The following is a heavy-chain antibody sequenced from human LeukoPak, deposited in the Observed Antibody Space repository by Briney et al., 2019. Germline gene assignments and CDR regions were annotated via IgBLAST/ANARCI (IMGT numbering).Heavy chain of an antibody. D-gene: IGHD3-22*01. Sequence: SETLSLTCTVSGGSISSYYWSWIRQPPGKGLEWIGYIHYSGSTNYNPPLKSRVTISVDTSKSQFSLNLSSVTAADTAVYYCARHNVTWFYFDYWGQGTLVTVSS. V-gene: IGHV4-59*08. CDR3: ARHNVTWFYFDY. CDR2: IHYSGST. J-gene: IGHJ4*02. CDR1: GGSISSYY.